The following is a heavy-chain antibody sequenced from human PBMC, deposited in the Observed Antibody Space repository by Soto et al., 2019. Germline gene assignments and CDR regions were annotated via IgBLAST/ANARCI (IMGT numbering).Heavy chain of an antibody. CDR3: ASEYSSGWSKH. V-gene: IGHV1-8*01. CDR1: GYTFTSYD. J-gene: IGHJ1*01. CDR2: MNPNSGNT. Sequence: QVQLVQSGAEVKKPGASVKVSCKASGYTFTSYDINWVRQATGQGLEWMGWMNPNSGNTGYAQKFQGRGTKTRNTSVSTAYMGLSSLRSEDTAVYYCASEYSSGWSKHWGQGTLVTVSS. D-gene: IGHD6-19*01.